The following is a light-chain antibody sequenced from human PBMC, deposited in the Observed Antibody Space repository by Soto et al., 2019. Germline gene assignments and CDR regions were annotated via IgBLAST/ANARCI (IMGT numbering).Light chain of an antibody. CDR3: QQRSNWGGT. CDR2: DAS. CDR1: QSVSSY. V-gene: IGKV3-11*01. Sequence: EIVLTQSPATLSLSPGERATLSCRASQSVSSYLAWYQQKPGQAPRLLIYDASNRATGIPARFSGRGSGTDFTLTVSSLEPEDFAVYYCQQRSNWGGTFGQGTKVEIK. J-gene: IGKJ1*01.